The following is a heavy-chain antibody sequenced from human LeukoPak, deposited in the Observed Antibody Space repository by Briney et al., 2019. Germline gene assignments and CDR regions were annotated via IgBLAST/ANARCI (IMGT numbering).Heavy chain of an antibody. D-gene: IGHD1-26*01. CDR1: GFTFSSYS. V-gene: IGHV3-48*04. Sequence: GGSLRLSCAASGFTFSSYSMNWVRQAPGKGLEWVSYISSSSSTIYYADSVRGRFTISRDNAKNSLYLQMNSLRAEDTAVSYCARGQAGATPRWGQGTLVTVSS. J-gene: IGHJ4*02. CDR2: ISSSSSTI. CDR3: ARGQAGATPR.